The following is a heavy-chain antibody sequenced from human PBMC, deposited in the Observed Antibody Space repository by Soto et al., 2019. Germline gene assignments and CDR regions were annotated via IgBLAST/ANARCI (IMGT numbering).Heavy chain of an antibody. J-gene: IGHJ6*02. CDR2: IYYSGST. Sequence: QVQLQESGPGLVKPSEPLSLTCTVSGGSVSSGRYFWSWIRQTPGKGLEWIGYIYYSGSTNYNPSPKLRVTISVDKSKSQFSLKLSSVKAADTAVYYCARDYSSSSNYYYYYGRNDWVQGTTVTVSS. CDR3: ARDYSSSSNYYYYYGRND. CDR1: GGSVSSGRYF. D-gene: IGHD6-6*01. V-gene: IGHV4-61*01.